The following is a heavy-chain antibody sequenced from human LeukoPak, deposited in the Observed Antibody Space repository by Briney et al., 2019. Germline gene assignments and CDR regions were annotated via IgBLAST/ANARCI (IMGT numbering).Heavy chain of an antibody. CDR3: ARSGSYRLDY. V-gene: IGHV3-48*01. CDR2: ISGTGTTT. CDR1: GFTFSGYG. J-gene: IGHJ4*02. D-gene: IGHD1-26*01. Sequence: GGSLRLSCAASGFTFSGYGMHWVRQAPGKGLEWVSYISGTGTTTYYADSVKGRFTISRDIAQNSLYLQMNGLRAEDTAVYYCARSGSYRLDYWGQGTLVTVSS.